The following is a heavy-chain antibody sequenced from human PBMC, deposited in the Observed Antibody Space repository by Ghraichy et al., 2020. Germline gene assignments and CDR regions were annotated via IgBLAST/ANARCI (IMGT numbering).Heavy chain of an antibody. CDR3: ARAIDDDFGDFTFDL. Sequence: SETLSLTCTVSGVSITSGGYYWSWIRQHPGKGLEWIGYIHYSGSTFYNPSLESRVTISPDTSKNQVSRKVRSVTAADTAVYYCARAIDDDFGDFTFDLWGQGTLVTVSS. V-gene: IGHV4-31*03. CDR2: IHYSGST. CDR1: GVSITSGGYY. D-gene: IGHD4-17*01. J-gene: IGHJ5*02.